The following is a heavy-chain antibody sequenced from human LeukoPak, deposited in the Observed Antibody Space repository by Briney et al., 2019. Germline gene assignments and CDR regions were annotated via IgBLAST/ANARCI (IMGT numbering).Heavy chain of an antibody. CDR3: ARGLVRSGDNY. D-gene: IGHD2-2*01. J-gene: IGHJ4*02. CDR1: GGSISSGSYY. V-gene: IGHV4-61*02. Sequence: PSETLSLTCTVSGGSISSGSYYWSWTRQPAGKGLEWIGRIYTSGSTNYNPSLKSRVTISVDTSKNQSSLKLSSVTAADTAVYYCARGLVRSGDNYWGQGTLVTVSS. CDR2: IYTSGST.